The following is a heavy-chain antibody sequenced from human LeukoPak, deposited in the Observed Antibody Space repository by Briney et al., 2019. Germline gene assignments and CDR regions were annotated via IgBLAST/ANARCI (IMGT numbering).Heavy chain of an antibody. J-gene: IGHJ4*02. CDR1: GYTFTGYY. CDR2: INPNSGGT. D-gene: IGHD5-18*01. Sequence: ASVKVSCKASGYTFTGYYMHWVRQAPGQGLEWMGLINPNSGGTNYAQKFQGWVTMTRDTSISTAYMELSRLRSDDTAVYYCARLGRRGYSYGFYDYWGQGTLVTVSS. V-gene: IGHV1-2*04. CDR3: ARLGRRGYSYGFYDY.